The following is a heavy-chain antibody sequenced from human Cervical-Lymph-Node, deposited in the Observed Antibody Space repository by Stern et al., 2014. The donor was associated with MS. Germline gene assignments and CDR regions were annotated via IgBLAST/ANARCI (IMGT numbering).Heavy chain of an antibody. D-gene: IGHD3-22*01. CDR3: VAYSSGDNINH. CDR1: GLTFSTPG. J-gene: IGHJ5*02. V-gene: IGHV3-33*01. Sequence: VQLVESGGGVVQPGRSLRLSCAASGLTFSTPGMHWVRQAPGKGLEWVAVIWYDGSNKNYVDSVKGRFTISRDNSKSTLYLQMDSLRAEDTAVYYCVAYSSGDNINHWGQGTLVTVSS. CDR2: IWYDGSNK.